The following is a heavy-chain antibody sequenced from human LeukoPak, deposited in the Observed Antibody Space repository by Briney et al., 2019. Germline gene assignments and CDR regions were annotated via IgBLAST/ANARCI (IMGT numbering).Heavy chain of an antibody. D-gene: IGHD6-19*01. CDR1: GFTFDDYA. V-gene: IGHV3-9*01. Sequence: PGGSLRLSCAASGFTFDDYAMHLVRQAPGKGLEWVSGISWNSGSIGYADSVKGRFTISRDNAKNSLYLQMNSLRAEDTALYYCAKDIGSGWPNDAFDIWGQGTMVTVSS. CDR2: ISWNSGSI. CDR3: AKDIGSGWPNDAFDI. J-gene: IGHJ3*02.